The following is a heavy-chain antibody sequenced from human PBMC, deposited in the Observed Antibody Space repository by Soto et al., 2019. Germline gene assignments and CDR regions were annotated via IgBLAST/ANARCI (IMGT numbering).Heavy chain of an antibody. CDR1: GFTFSSYA. D-gene: IGHD2-8*01. CDR2: ISYDGSNK. Sequence: GGSLRLSCAASGFTFSSYAMHWVRQAPGKGLEWVAVISYDGSNKYYADSVKGRFTISRDNSKNTLYLQMNSLRAEDTAVYYCARDFPPGRGYCTNGVCFFFDYWGQGTLVTVSS. J-gene: IGHJ4*02. V-gene: IGHV3-30-3*01. CDR3: ARDFPPGRGYCTNGVCFFFDY.